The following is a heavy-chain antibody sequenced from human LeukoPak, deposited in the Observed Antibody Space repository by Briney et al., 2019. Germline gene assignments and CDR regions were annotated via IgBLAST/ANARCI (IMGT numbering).Heavy chain of an antibody. Sequence: GESLKISCKGSGYSFTSYWIGWVRQMPGKGLGWMGIIYPGDSDTRYSPSFQGQVTISADKSISTAYLQWSSLTSSDTAMYYCARCGSGSYAALNLFDYWGQGTLLTVSS. CDR2: IYPGDSDT. V-gene: IGHV5-51*01. J-gene: IGHJ4*02. CDR1: GYSFTSYW. D-gene: IGHD3-10*01. CDR3: ARCGSGSYAALNLFDY.